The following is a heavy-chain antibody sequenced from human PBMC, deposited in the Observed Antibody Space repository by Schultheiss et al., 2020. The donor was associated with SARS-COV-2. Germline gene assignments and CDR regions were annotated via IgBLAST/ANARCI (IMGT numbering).Heavy chain of an antibody. D-gene: IGHD3-10*01. CDR1: GYTFTSYG. Sequence: ASVKVSCKASGYTFTSYGISWVRQAPGQGLEWMGWISAYNGNTNYAQKLQGRVTMTTDTSTSTAYMELRSLRSYDTAVYYCAREPYGSGTYYFDYWGQGTLVTVSS. CDR3: AREPYGSGTYYFDY. J-gene: IGHJ4*02. CDR2: ISAYNGNT. V-gene: IGHV1-18*01.